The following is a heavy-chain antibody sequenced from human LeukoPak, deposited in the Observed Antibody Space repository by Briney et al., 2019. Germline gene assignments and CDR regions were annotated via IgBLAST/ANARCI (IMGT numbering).Heavy chain of an antibody. Sequence: PGGSLRLSCAASGFTFSTDPMNWVRQAPGKGLEWVSVITDDGGTTEYADSVKGRFTISRDNSKNTVYLQMNSLRAEDSAVYYCAKDTAQGYTYGTIEQDYWGQGTRVTVSS. CDR1: GFTFSTDP. CDR2: ITDDGGTT. J-gene: IGHJ4*02. V-gene: IGHV3-23*01. CDR3: AKDTAQGYTYGTIEQDY. D-gene: IGHD5-18*01.